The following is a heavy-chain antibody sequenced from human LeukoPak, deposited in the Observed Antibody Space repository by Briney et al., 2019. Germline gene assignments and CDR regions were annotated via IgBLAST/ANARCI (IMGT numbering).Heavy chain of an antibody. J-gene: IGHJ4*02. Sequence: ASVKVSCKASGYTFTSYGISWVRQAPGQGLEWMGWISAYNGNTNYAPKLQGRVTMTTDTSTSTAYMELRSLRSDDTAVYYCGDSYGPQAPLYYWGQGTLVTVSS. CDR1: GYTFTSYG. V-gene: IGHV1-18*01. D-gene: IGHD5-18*01. CDR3: GDSYGPQAPLYY. CDR2: ISAYNGNT.